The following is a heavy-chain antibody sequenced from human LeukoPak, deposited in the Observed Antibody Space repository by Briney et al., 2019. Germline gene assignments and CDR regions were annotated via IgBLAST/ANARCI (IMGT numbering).Heavy chain of an antibody. J-gene: IGHJ3*02. D-gene: IGHD3-22*01. CDR3: ARDQGISSGYVAFDI. V-gene: IGHV1-69*05. Sequence: ASVKVSCKASGGTFSNYAISWVRQAPGQGLEWMGGIIFFYGTTNYAQKFQGRVTMTTDTSTSTAYMELRSLRSDDTAVYYCARDQGISSGYVAFDIWGQGTMVTVSS. CDR2: IIFFYGTT. CDR1: GGTFSNYA.